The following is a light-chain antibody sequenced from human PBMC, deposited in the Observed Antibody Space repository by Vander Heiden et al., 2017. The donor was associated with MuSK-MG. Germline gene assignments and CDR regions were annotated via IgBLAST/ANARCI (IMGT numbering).Light chain of an antibody. CDR1: QSISSY. Sequence: DIQFTQSPSSLSASVGDRVTITCRASQSISSYLNWYQHKPGKAPKLLIYAASSLQSGVPSRFSGSGSGTDFTLTISSLQPEDFATYYCQQSYSTPGTFGQGTKLEIK. V-gene: IGKV1-39*01. J-gene: IGKJ2*01. CDR3: QQSYSTPGT. CDR2: AAS.